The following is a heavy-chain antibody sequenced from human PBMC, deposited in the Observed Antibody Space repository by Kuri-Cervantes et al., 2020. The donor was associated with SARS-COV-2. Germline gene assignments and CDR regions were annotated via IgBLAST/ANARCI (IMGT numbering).Heavy chain of an antibody. CDR1: GGTFSSYA. CDR3: ARVTGDLGVGAFDI. Sequence: SVKVSCKASGGTFSSYAISWVRQAPGQGLEWMGRIIPIFGTANYAQKFQGRVTITADESTSTAYMELGSLRSEDTAVYYCARVTGDLGVGAFDIWGQGTMVTVSS. V-gene: IGHV1-69*13. D-gene: IGHD7-27*01. J-gene: IGHJ3*02. CDR2: IIPIFGTA.